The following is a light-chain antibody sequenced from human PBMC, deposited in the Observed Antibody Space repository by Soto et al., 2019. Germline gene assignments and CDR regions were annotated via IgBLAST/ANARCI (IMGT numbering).Light chain of an antibody. CDR1: QGISSY. J-gene: IGKJ4*01. Sequence: DIQMTQSPSSLSASVGDRVTLTCRASQGISSYLAWYQQKPGKVPKLLIYAASTLQPGVPSRFSGSGSGTDFTLTISSLQPEDVATYYCKKYNNAPLTFGGGTKVEIK. CDR2: AAS. CDR3: KKYNNAPLT. V-gene: IGKV1-27*01.